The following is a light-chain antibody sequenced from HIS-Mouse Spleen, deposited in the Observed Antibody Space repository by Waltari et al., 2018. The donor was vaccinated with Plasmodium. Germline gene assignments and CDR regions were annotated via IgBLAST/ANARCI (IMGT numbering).Light chain of an antibody. Sequence: DIVLTQSPGTLSLSPGDRATLSCRASQSVSSSYLAWYQQKPGQAPRLLIYGACSRATGIPDRFSGSGSGTDVTLTISRLEPEDFAVYYCQQYGSSPYTFGQGTKLEIK. J-gene: IGKJ2*01. V-gene: IGKV3-20*01. CDR1: QSVSSSY. CDR3: QQYGSSPYT. CDR2: GAC.